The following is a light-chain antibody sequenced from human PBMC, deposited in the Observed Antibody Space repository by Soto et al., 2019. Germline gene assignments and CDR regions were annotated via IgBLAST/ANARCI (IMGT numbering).Light chain of an antibody. CDR1: SSDVGGYNY. J-gene: IGLJ2*01. Sequence: QSALTQPPSASGSPGQSVTISCTGTSSDVGGYNYVSWYQQHPGKAPKLMIYEVSQPPSGAPDRFSGSKSGNTASMTVSGLQAEDEADYYCSSDAGSNNLVFGGGTKLTVL. V-gene: IGLV2-8*01. CDR2: EVS. CDR3: SSDAGSNNLV.